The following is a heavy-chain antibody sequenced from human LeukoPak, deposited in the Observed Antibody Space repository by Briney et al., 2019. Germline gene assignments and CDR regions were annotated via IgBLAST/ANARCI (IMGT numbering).Heavy chain of an antibody. CDR3: ARNGVTTPGMDV. CDR2: INAGSANT. Sequence: ASVKVSCKAPGYSFTSYAVHWVRQAPGQKLEWMGWINAGSANTKYSQKFQGRVTFTSDTSADTAYMELNSLRSEDTAVYYCARNGVTTPGMDVWGQGTTVTVSS. J-gene: IGHJ6*02. D-gene: IGHD3-22*01. CDR1: GYSFTSYA. V-gene: IGHV1-3*01.